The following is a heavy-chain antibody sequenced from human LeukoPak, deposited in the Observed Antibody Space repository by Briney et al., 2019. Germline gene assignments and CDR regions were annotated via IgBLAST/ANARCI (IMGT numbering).Heavy chain of an antibody. V-gene: IGHV3-7*01. CDR1: GFTVSSNY. CDR2: IKQDGSEK. D-gene: IGHD6-19*01. J-gene: IGHJ4*02. CDR3: ARVRYSSGWYRYFDY. Sequence: GGSLRLSCAASGFTVSSNYMSWVRQAPGKGLEWVANIKQDGSEKYYVDSVKGRFTISRDNAKNSLYLQMNSLRAEDTAVYYCARVRYSSGWYRYFDYWGQGTLVTVSS.